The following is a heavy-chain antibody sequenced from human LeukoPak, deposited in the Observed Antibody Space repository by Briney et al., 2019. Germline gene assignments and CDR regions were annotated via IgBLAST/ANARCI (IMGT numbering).Heavy chain of an antibody. CDR3: AKDLGYCSSTSCSYGMDV. CDR2: ISYDGSNK. J-gene: IGHJ6*02. V-gene: IGHV3-30*18. CDR1: GFTFSSYG. Sequence: PGGSLRLSCAASGFTFSSYGMHWVRQAPGKGLEWVAVISYDGSNKYYADSVKGRFTISRDNSKNTLYLQMNGLRAEDTAVYYCAKDLGYCSSTSCSYGMDVWGQGTTVTVSS. D-gene: IGHD2-2*01.